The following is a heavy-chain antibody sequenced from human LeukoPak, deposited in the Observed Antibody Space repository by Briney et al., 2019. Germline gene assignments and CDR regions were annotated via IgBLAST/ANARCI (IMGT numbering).Heavy chain of an antibody. CDR2: ISSDGTST. J-gene: IGHJ4*02. D-gene: IGHD4-23*01. Sequence: PGGSLRLSCAASGFTLSVYWIHWVRQPPGKGLVWVARISSDGTSTTYADSVMGRFTISRDNAKNTLYLQMNSLRAEDTAVYYWARGQLVAPLVTKGLRGQGTLVTGSS. V-gene: IGHV3-74*03. CDR1: GFTLSVYW. CDR3: ARGQLVAPLVTKGL.